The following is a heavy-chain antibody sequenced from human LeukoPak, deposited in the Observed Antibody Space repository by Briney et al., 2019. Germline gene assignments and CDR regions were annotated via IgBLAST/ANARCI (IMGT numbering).Heavy chain of an antibody. J-gene: IGHJ4*02. CDR2: ISAYNGNT. V-gene: IGHV1-18*01. CDR3: AREWWELRGYFDY. D-gene: IGHD1-26*01. CDR1: GGTFSSYA. Sequence: GSSVKVSCKASGGTFSSYAISWVRQAPGQGLEWMGWISAYNGNTNYAQKLQGRVTMTTDTSTSTAYMELRSLRSDDTAVYYCAREWWELRGYFDYWGQGTLVTVSS.